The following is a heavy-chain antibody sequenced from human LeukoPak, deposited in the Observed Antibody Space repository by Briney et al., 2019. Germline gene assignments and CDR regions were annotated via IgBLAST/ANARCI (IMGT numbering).Heavy chain of an antibody. CDR2: IYDSGST. Sequence: SETLSLTCTVSGGSISSGGYYWSWIRQHPGKGLEWIGYIYDSGSTYYNPSLKSRVTISVDTSKNQFSLKLSSVTAADTAVYYCARGEKIADWFDPWGPGTLVTVSS. D-gene: IGHD2-15*01. V-gene: IGHV4-31*03. J-gene: IGHJ5*02. CDR1: GGSISSGGYY. CDR3: ARGEKIADWFDP.